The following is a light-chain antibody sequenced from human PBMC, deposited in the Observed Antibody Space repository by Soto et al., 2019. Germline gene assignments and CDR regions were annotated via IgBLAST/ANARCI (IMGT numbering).Light chain of an antibody. CDR3: KQSYNTQWT. CDR1: QSISSY. J-gene: IGKJ1*01. CDR2: AAS. V-gene: IGKV1-39*01. Sequence: DIQMTQSPSSLSASVGDRVTITCRASQSISSYLNWYQQKPGKAPKLLIYAASSLQSGVPSRFSGSGSGTDFTLTIANLHPEDFAIYYCKQSYNTQWTFGQGTKVDIK.